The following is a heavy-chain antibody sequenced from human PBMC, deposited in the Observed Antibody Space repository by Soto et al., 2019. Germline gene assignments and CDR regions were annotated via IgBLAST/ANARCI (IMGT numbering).Heavy chain of an antibody. CDR1: GFTVSSNY. CDR2: IYRGGST. V-gene: IGHV3-66*01. D-gene: IGHD3-10*01. Sequence: EVQLVESGGGLVQPGGSLRLSCAASGFTVSSNYINWVRQAPGKGLQWVSLIYRGGSTYYADSVKARFTISRDNSKNTLYLQMNSLRAEYTAVYYCARSYYYGSGSYPHAFDIWGQGTMVTVSS. CDR3: ARSYYYGSGSYPHAFDI. J-gene: IGHJ3*02.